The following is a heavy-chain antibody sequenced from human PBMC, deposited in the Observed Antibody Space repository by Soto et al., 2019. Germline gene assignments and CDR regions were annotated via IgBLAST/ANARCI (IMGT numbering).Heavy chain of an antibody. D-gene: IGHD4-4*01. CDR1: GFSFSSYA. J-gene: IGHJ4*02. CDR3: AKGSIEYSASIDY. Sequence: EVQLLESGGGLVQPGESLRLSCEASGFSFSSYAMIWVRQAPGKGLEWVSVISGSGGSSYFADSVKGRFTISRDNSKNMLYLEMSSLRAKDTAIYFCAKGSIEYSASIDYWGQGTLVIVSS. V-gene: IGHV3-23*01. CDR2: ISGSGGSS.